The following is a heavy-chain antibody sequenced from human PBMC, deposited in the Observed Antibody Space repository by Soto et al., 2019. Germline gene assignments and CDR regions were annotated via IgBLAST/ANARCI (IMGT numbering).Heavy chain of an antibody. Sequence: QVQLVESGGGVVQPGRSLRLSCAASGFTFSSYGMHWVRQAAGKGLAWVAVIWFDGSNKFYADSVKGRFTISRDNSKNTVSLQMNSLRDEDSAAYYCATTGPYWGQGTLVTVSS. J-gene: IGHJ4*02. V-gene: IGHV3-33*01. CDR3: ATTGPY. CDR2: IWFDGSNK. CDR1: GFTFSSYG.